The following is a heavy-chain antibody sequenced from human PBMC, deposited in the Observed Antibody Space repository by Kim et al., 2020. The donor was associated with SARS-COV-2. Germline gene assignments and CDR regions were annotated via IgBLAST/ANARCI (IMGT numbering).Heavy chain of an antibody. D-gene: IGHD3-3*01. Sequence: VKGRFTISRDDSKNTLYLQMNSLKTEDTAVYYCTTGTWSGYFYYYYGMDVWGQGTTVTVSS. V-gene: IGHV3-15*01. J-gene: IGHJ6*02. CDR3: TTGTWSGYFYYYYGMDV.